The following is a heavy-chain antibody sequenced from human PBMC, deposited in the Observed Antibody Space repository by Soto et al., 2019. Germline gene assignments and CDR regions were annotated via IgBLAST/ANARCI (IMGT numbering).Heavy chain of an antibody. CDR3: ARQWNYYYMDV. CDR1: GGSISSYY. J-gene: IGHJ6*03. V-gene: IGHV4-59*08. Sequence: SETLSVTCTVAGGSISSYYWSWIRQPPGKGLEWIGYIYYSGSTNYNPSLKSRVTISVDTSKNQFSLKLSSVTAADTAVYYCARQWNYYYMDVWGKGTTVTVSS. D-gene: IGHD5-12*01. CDR2: IYYSGST.